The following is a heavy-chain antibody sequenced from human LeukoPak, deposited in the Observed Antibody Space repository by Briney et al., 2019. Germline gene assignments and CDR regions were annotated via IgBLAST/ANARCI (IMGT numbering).Heavy chain of an antibody. CDR3: ARRPYYMDV. V-gene: IGHV3-23*01. CDR2: ITGSSGGT. CDR1: GFTFSDYG. J-gene: IGHJ6*03. Sequence: GGTLRLSCAASGFTFSDYGMSWVRQAPGKGLDWVSGITGSSGGTYYADSVKGRFTISRDNSKNTLYLQMNSLRAEDTAVYYCARRPYYMDVWGKGTTVTISS.